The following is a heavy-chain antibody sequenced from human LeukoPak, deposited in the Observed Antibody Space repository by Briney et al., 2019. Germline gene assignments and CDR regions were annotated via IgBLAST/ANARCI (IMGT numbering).Heavy chain of an antibody. CDR3: ARHRGMAAAGHGRNWFDP. Sequence: PSETLSLTCTVSGGSISSGGYYWSWIRQHPGKGLEWIGYIYYSGSTYYNPSLKSRVTISVDTSKNQFSLKLSSVTAADTAVYYCARHRGMAAAGHGRNWFDPWGQGTLVTVSS. CDR2: IYYSGST. V-gene: IGHV4-31*03. J-gene: IGHJ5*02. D-gene: IGHD6-13*01. CDR1: GGSISSGGYY.